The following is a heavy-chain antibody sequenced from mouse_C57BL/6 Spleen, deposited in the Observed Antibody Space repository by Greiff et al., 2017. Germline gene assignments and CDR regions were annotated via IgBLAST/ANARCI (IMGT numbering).Heavy chain of an antibody. V-gene: IGHV7-3*01. CDR2: IRNKANGYTT. D-gene: IGHD2-12*01. J-gene: IGHJ2*01. CDR1: GFTFTDYY. CDR3: ATYYSSYYFDY. Sequence: VQLQQSGGGLVQPGGSLSLSCAASGFTFTDYYMSWVRQPPGKALEWLGFIRNKANGYTTEYSASVKGRFTISRDNSQNILYLQMNALRAEDSATYYCATYYSSYYFDYWGQGTTLTVSS.